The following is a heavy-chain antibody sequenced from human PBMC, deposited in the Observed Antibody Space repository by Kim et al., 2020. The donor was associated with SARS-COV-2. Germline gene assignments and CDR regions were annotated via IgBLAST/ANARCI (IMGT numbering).Heavy chain of an antibody. V-gene: IGHV3-74*01. Sequence: DSVGGRFTISRDNAKSTLYLQMNSLRVEDTALYYCARGGMICGGDCYADYWGQGTLVTVSS. CDR3: ARGGMICGGDCYADY. J-gene: IGHJ4*02. D-gene: IGHD2-21*02.